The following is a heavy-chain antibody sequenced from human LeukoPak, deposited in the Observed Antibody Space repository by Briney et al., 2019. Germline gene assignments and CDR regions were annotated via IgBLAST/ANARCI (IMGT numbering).Heavy chain of an antibody. CDR1: GFTFSTYS. J-gene: IGHJ3*02. V-gene: IGHV3-48*02. D-gene: IGHD3-22*01. CDR3: ARDYYDSSGYFYPNAFDI. CDR2: ISSSSRTI. Sequence: TGGSLKLSCAASGFTFSTYSMNWVRQAPGEGLEWISYISSSSRTIYYAESVKGRFTISSDNAKNSLYLQMNSLRDEDTAVYYCARDYYDSSGYFYPNAFDIWGQGTMVTVSS.